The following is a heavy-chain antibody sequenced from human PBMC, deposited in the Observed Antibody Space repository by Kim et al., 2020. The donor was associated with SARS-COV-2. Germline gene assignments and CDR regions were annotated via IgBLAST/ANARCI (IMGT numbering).Heavy chain of an antibody. Sequence: SVKVSCKASGGTFSSYAISWVRQAPGQGLEWMGGIIPIFGTANYAQKFQGRVTITADESTSTAYMELSSLRSEDTAVYYCARTTTTSMSRAGYWYFDLWGRGTLVTVSS. J-gene: IGHJ2*01. V-gene: IGHV1-69*13. CDR3: ARTTTTSMSRAGYWYFDL. D-gene: IGHD1-26*01. CDR2: IIPIFGTA. CDR1: GGTFSSYA.